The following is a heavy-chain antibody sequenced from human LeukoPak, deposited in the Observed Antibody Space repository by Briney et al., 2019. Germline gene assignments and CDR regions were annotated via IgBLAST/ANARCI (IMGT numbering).Heavy chain of an antibody. J-gene: IGHJ5*02. CDR2: IYYSGST. CDR1: GGSINSYY. Sequence: PSETLSLNRTVSGGSINSYYWSWIRQPPGKGLEWIGYIYYSGSTNYNPSLKSRVTISVDTSKNQFSLKLSSVTAADTAVYYCARVDVNNWCDPRSQGTLVTVSS. CDR3: ARVDVNNWCDP. V-gene: IGHV4-59*01.